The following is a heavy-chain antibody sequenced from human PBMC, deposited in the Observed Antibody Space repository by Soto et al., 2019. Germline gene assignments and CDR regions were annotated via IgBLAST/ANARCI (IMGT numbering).Heavy chain of an antibody. V-gene: IGHV3-23*01. Sequence: EVQLLESGGGLVQPGGSLRLSCAASGFTFSSYAMSWVRQAPGKGLEWVSAISGSGGSTYYADSVKGRFTISRDNSKNTLYLQMNSLRAEDTAVYYCAKVDQYDFWREYYFDYWGQGTLVTVSS. CDR2: ISGSGGST. CDR1: GFTFSSYA. D-gene: IGHD3-3*01. J-gene: IGHJ4*02. CDR3: AKVDQYDFWREYYFDY.